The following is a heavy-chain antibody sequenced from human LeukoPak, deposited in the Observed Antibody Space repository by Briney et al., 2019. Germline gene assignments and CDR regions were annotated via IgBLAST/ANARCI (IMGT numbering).Heavy chain of an antibody. D-gene: IGHD3-3*02. J-gene: IGHJ5*02. CDR2: ISSSSSTI. V-gene: IGHV3-48*01. CDR3: ARDKAFLEWPEGFDP. CDR1: GFTFSSYS. Sequence: PGGSLRLSCAASGFTFSSYSMTWVRQAPGKGLEWVSYISSSSSTIYYADSVKGRFTISRDNAKNSLYLQMNSLRAEDTAVYYCARDKAFLEWPEGFDPWGQGTLVTVSS.